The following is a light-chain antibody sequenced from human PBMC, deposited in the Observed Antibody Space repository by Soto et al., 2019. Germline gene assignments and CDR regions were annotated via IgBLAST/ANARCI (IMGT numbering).Light chain of an antibody. V-gene: IGLV1-51*01. Sequence: QAVVTQPPSVSAAPGQKVTISCSGRSSNIGNRPVSWYQQLPGTAPKLLIYDSDRRPSGIPDRFSGSKSGSSATLGITGLQTGDEADYYCVAWDNSLSGAVFGGGTKLTVL. CDR3: VAWDNSLSGAV. CDR1: SSNIGNRP. J-gene: IGLJ7*01. CDR2: DSD.